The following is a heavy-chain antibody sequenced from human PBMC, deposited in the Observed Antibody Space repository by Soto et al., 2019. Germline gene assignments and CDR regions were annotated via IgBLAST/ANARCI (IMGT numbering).Heavy chain of an antibody. V-gene: IGHV3-73*01. J-gene: IGHJ6*02. Sequence: GGSLRLSCAASGFTFSGSAMHWVRQASGKGLEWVGRIRSKANSYATAYAAPVKGRFTISRDDSKNTAYLQMNSLKTEDTAVYYCTRNGSIVGATEYYYYGMDVWGQGTTVTVSS. CDR2: IRSKANSYAT. D-gene: IGHD1-26*01. CDR1: GFTFSGSA. CDR3: TRNGSIVGATEYYYYGMDV.